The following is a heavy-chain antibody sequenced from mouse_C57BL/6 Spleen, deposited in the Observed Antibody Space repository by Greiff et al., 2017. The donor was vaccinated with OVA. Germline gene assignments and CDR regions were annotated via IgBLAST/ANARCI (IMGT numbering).Heavy chain of an antibody. J-gene: IGHJ3*01. Sequence: ESGPGLVKPSQSLSLTCSVTGYSITSGYYWNWIRQFPGNKLEWMGYISYDGSNNYNPSLKNRISITRDTSKNQFFLKLNSVTTEDTATYYCASQDSNWFAYWGQGTLVTVSA. V-gene: IGHV3-6*01. D-gene: IGHD3-2*01. CDR2: ISYDGSN. CDR1: GYSITSGYY. CDR3: ASQDSNWFAY.